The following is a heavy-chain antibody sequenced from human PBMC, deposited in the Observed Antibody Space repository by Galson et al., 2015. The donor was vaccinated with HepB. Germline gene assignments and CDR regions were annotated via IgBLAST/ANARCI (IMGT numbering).Heavy chain of an antibody. D-gene: IGHD3-9*01. CDR3: AREDYDILTGYSYFDY. J-gene: IGHJ4*02. V-gene: IGHV3-48*04. Sequence: SLRLSCAASGFTFSSYSMNWVRQAPGKGLEWVSYISSSSSTIYYADSVKGRFTISRDNAKNSLYLQMNSLRAEDTAVYYCAREDYDILTGYSYFDYWGQGTLVTVSS. CDR2: ISSSSSTI. CDR1: GFTFSSYS.